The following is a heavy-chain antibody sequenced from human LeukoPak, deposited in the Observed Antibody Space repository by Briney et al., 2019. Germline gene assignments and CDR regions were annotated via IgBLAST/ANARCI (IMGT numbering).Heavy chain of an antibody. V-gene: IGHV4-59*01. CDR2: IYYSGST. D-gene: IGHD3-22*01. Sequence: SETLSLTCTVSGGSISSYYWSWIRQPPGKGLEWIGYIYYSGSTNYNPSLKSRVTISVDTSENQFSLKLSSVTAADTAVYYCARARADYYDSSGYWDAFDIWGQGTMVTVSS. CDR3: ARARADYYDSSGYWDAFDI. CDR1: GGSISSYY. J-gene: IGHJ3*02.